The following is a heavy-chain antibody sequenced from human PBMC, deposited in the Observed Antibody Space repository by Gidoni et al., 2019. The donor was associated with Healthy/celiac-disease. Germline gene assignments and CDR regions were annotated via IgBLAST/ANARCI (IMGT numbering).Heavy chain of an antibody. CDR2: ISYDGSNK. CDR3: AKDPRTLLLWFGESTDAFDI. V-gene: IGHV3-30*18. CDR1: GFTFSSYG. Sequence: QVQLVESGGGVVQPGRSLRLSCAASGFTFSSYGMHGVRQAPGKGLEWVAVISYDGSNKYYADSVKGRFTISRDNSKNTLYLQMNSRRAEDTAVYYCAKDPRTLLLWFGESTDAFDIWGQGTMVTVSS. D-gene: IGHD3-10*01. J-gene: IGHJ3*02.